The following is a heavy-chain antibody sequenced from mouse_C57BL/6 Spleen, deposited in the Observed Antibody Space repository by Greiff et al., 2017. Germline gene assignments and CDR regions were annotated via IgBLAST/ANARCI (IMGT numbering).Heavy chain of an antibody. D-gene: IGHD2-3*01. V-gene: IGHV14-2*01. Sequence: EVQLQQSGAELVKPGASVKLSCTASGFNIKDYYMHWVKQRPEQGLEWIGRIDPEDGETKYAPKFQGKATITADTSSNPAYLQLSSLTSEDTAVYYCAKWLLRRSGFAYWGQGTLVTVSA. CDR1: GFNIKDYY. CDR2: IDPEDGET. CDR3: AKWLLRRSGFAY. J-gene: IGHJ3*01.